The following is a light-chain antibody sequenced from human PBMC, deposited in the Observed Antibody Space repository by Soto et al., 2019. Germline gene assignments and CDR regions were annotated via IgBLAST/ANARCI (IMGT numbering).Light chain of an antibody. CDR2: SNN. J-gene: IGLJ1*01. Sequence: SVVSQPRTASETPGPLFTLSCSGSSSNIGSNTVNWYQQLPGTAPKLLIYSNNQRPSGVPDRFSGSKSGTSASLAISGLQSEDEADYYCAAWDDRLNGYVFGTGTKVTVL. CDR3: AAWDDRLNGYV. V-gene: IGLV1-44*01. CDR1: SSNIGSNT.